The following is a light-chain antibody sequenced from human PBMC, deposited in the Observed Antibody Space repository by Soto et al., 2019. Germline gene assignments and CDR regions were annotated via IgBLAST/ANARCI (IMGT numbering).Light chain of an antibody. CDR1: QSVGNN. V-gene: IGKV3-15*01. Sequence: EIVMTQSPATLSVSPGDRATLSCRASQSVGNNLAWCQQKPGQAPRLLIYGASTRATGFPARFSGSGSGTEFTLTISSLQSEDFAVYYCQQYHIWPPITFGQGTRLEIK. CDR3: QQYHIWPPIT. CDR2: GAS. J-gene: IGKJ5*01.